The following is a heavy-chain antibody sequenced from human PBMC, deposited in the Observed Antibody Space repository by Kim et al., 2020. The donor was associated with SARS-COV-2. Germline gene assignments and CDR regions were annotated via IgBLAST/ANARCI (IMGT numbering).Heavy chain of an antibody. CDR1: GYTFTNYG. CDR2: ISPKSGNS. D-gene: IGHD3-10*01. CDR3: ARAGEIRAGYYYGWGNWFDS. J-gene: IGHJ5*01. Sequence: ASVKVSCKTSGYTFTNYGIGWLRQAPGQGLEWVGWISPKSGNSVSAQKFQGRLTMPTDASTNTAYMEMRSLGSDDTAVYYCARAGEIRAGYYYGWGNWFDSWGQGTLVTVSS. V-gene: IGHV1-18*01.